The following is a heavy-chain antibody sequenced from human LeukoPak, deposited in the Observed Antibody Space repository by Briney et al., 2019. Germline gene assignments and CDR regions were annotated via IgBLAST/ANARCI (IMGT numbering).Heavy chain of an antibody. Sequence: VASVKVSCKASGYIFSDYYMHWVRQAPGQGLEWLGWINPSGAADYAQQFRGRVTMTRDTSINTDYMEMKRVTSDDTAVYYCARDQVYNSAQGVIDYWGQGTLVTVSS. CDR2: INPSGAA. CDR1: GYIFSDYY. D-gene: IGHD6-19*01. J-gene: IGHJ4*02. CDR3: ARDQVYNSAQGVIDY. V-gene: IGHV1-2*02.